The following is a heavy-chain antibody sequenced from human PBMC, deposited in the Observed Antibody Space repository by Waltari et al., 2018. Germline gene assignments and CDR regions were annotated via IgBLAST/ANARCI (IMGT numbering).Heavy chain of an antibody. V-gene: IGHV3-30*02. CDR3: VKGNEIDY. CDR1: GFHFTLFG. CDR2: ISYDGSNE. J-gene: IGHJ4*02. Sequence: QVHLVESGGGVVQPGGSLRLSWAAAGFHFTLFGMHWVRQAPGKGLEWVSFISYDGSNENYADSVKGRFTMSRDNSKKMLYVQMNNLRAEDSAVYYCVKGNEIDYWGQGTLVTVSS. D-gene: IGHD1-1*01.